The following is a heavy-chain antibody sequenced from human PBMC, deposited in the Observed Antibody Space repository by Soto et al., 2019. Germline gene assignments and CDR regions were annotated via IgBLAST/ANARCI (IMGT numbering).Heavy chain of an antibody. Sequence: QVQLQESGPGFVKPSETRSLTCTVSGGYISDYYWTWIRQPPGKGLEWIGHIYSSGTTNYNPSLKSRATISVDTSKNQFSLRLGSVTAADTAVYYCARAWRSGSIFIDAFDSWGQGTSVTVSS. D-gene: IGHD3-3*01. CDR2: IYSSGTT. V-gene: IGHV4-59*01. CDR1: GGYISDYY. J-gene: IGHJ3*01. CDR3: ARAWRSGSIFIDAFDS.